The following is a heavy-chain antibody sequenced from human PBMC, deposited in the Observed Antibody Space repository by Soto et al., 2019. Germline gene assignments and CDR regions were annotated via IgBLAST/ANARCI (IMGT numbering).Heavy chain of an antibody. Sequence: QITLKESGPTLVKPTQTLTLTCTVSGFSVSSSGVGVAWIRQPPGKALEWLAVIYWDDDKRYNPSMRSRFTINKDTSKNQVVLRMTNMDPVDTATYYWAHPRVWSGYFDYWGQGILVTVSS. CDR1: GFSVSSSGVG. D-gene: IGHD3-3*01. J-gene: IGHJ4*02. CDR3: AHPRVWSGYFDY. CDR2: IYWDDDK. V-gene: IGHV2-5*02.